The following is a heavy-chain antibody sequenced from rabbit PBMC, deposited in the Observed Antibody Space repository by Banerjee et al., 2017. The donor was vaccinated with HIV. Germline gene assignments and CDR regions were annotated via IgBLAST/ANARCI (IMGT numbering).Heavy chain of an antibody. Sequence: QHLKESGGGLVQPGGSLKLSCTASGFTLSSYYMNWVRQAPGKGLEWIGYIDPVFGITYYANWVNGRFSISRENAQNTVFLRMTSLTAADTATYFCARDGAGGSYFALWGPGTLVTVS. CDR1: GFTLSSYY. CDR3: ARDGAGGSYFAL. V-gene: IGHV1S7*01. J-gene: IGHJ6*01. CDR2: IDPVFGIT. D-gene: IGHD8-1*01.